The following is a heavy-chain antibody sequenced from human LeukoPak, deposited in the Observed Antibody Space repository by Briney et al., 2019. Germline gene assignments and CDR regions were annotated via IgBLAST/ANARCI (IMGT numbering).Heavy chain of an antibody. J-gene: IGHJ4*02. CDR3: AKEGGSYPSFDY. V-gene: IGHV3-33*06. CDR2: IWYDGSNK. CDR1: GFTFSSYG. Sequence: GGSLRLSCAASGFTFSSYGMHWVRQAPGKGLEWVAVIWYDGSNKYYADSVKGRFTISRDNSKNTLYLQMNSLRAEDTAVYYCAKEGGSYPSFDYWGQGTLVTVSS. D-gene: IGHD1-26*01.